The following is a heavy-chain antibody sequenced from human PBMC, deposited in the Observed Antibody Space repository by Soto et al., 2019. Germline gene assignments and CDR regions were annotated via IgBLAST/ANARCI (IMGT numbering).Heavy chain of an antibody. V-gene: IGHV4-28*01. CDR2: IHSTRSP. D-gene: IGHD4-17*01. CDR1: GYSIGTYNW. CDR3: ARSPAYGDYANLDT. J-gene: IGHJ5*02. Sequence: SETLSLTCTVPGYSIGTYNWWGLIRQPPGKGLEWIGFIHSTRSPNYNPSLKSRVTMSVDTSKNQFSLKLNLTSVTAADTAVYYCARSPAYGDYANLDTWGQGTLVTVSS.